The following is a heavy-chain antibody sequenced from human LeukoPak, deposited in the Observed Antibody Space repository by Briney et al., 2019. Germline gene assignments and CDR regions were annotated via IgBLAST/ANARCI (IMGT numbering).Heavy chain of an antibody. V-gene: IGHV3-11*01. CDR3: ARGDSSGWYFDY. CDR2: VSSSGGPT. CDR1: ESTFSDFY. Sequence: GGSLRLSCAASESTFSDFYMSWIRQAPGKGLEWVSYVSSSGGPTYYADSVKGRFTISRDNAKNSLYLQMNSLRAEDTAVYFCARGDSSGWYFDYWGQGTLVTVSS. D-gene: IGHD6-19*01. J-gene: IGHJ4*02.